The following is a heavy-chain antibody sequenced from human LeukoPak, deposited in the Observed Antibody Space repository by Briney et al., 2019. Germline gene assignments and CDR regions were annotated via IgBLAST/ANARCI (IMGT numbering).Heavy chain of an antibody. CDR2: IRYDGSNK. Sequence: GGSLRLSCAASGFTFSSYGMHWVRQTPGKGLEWVAFIRYDGSNKYYADSVKGRFTISRDNSKNTLYLQMNSLRAEDTAVYYCGRGGVYSTSGVDFRGQGTLVTVSS. CDR3: GRGGVYSTSGVDF. V-gene: IGHV3-30*02. D-gene: IGHD6-6*01. CDR1: GFTFSSYG. J-gene: IGHJ4*02.